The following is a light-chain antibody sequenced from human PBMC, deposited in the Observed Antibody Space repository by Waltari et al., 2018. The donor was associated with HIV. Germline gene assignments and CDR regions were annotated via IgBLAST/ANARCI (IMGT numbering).Light chain of an antibody. Sequence: DIVMTQSPDSLAVSLGERATINCKSSQTVLYSSNNKNYLTWYQQRHGQPPKVVIYWASTRESGVPDRFSGSGSGTDFTLTINSLQAEDVAVYYCQQYYSLPYTFGRGTKLEIK. J-gene: IGKJ2*01. CDR1: QTVLYSSNNKNY. CDR2: WAS. CDR3: QQYYSLPYT. V-gene: IGKV4-1*01.